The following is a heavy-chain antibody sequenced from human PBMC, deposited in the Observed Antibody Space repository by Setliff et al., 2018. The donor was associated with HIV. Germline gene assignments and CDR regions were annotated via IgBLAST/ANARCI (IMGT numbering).Heavy chain of an antibody. CDR3: ARGGSYDTVGY. CDR2: IYTSGST. CDR1: GGSITSSY. Sequence: SETLSLTCTVSGGSITSSYWSWIRQPAGKGLEWIGRIYTSGSTNYNPSLKSRVTMSIDTSKKQFSLKLASVTAADTAVYYCARGGSYDTVGYWGQGTLVTVSS. J-gene: IGHJ4*02. V-gene: IGHV4-4*07. D-gene: IGHD3-22*01.